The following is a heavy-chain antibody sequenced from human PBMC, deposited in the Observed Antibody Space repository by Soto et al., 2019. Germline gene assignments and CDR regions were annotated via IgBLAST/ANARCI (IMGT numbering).Heavy chain of an antibody. Sequence: EVQLVESWGVLVQPGGALRLACAAAGFTVSSYWMRWVRQAPGKALEFVANIKQDGRETYYVDSVKGRFTISRDNATRALYLQRDRLGAEDTDVYYCARGTSHYNYVPVWSGGQGPYVIVSS. CDR3: ARGTSHYNYVPVWS. V-gene: IGHV3-7*03. CDR2: IKQDGRET. J-gene: IGHJ4*02. D-gene: IGHD3-16*01. CDR1: GFTVSSYW.